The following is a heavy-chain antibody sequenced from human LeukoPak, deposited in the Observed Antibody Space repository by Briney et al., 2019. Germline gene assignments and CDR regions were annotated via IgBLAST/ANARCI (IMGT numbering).Heavy chain of an antibody. J-gene: IGHJ6*03. CDR3: AREAYGSGSFRTDYYYMDV. D-gene: IGHD3-10*01. Sequence: ASVKVSCKASGYTFTSYYMHWVRQAPGQGLEWMGWINPNSGGTNYAQKFQGRVTMTRDTSISTAYMELNRLRSDGTAVYYCAREAYGSGSFRTDYYYMDVWGKGTTVTISS. V-gene: IGHV1-2*02. CDR2: INPNSGGT. CDR1: GYTFTSYY.